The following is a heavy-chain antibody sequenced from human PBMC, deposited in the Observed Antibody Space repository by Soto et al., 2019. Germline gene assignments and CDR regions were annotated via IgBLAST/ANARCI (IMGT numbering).Heavy chain of an antibody. CDR2: INSDGSST. J-gene: IGHJ4*02. Sequence: GGSLRLSCAASGFTFSSYWMHWVRQAPGKGLVWVSRINSDGSSTSYADSVKGRFTISRDNAKNTLYLQLNSLRAEDTAVYYCASRSGWYDGGDYWGQGTLVTVSS. V-gene: IGHV3-74*01. CDR3: ASRSGWYDGGDY. CDR1: GFTFSSYW. D-gene: IGHD6-19*01.